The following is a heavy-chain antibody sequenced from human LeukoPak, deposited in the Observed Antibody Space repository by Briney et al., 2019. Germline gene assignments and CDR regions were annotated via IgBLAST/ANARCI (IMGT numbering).Heavy chain of an antibody. V-gene: IGHV3-15*01. CDR3: ARWFLVVPAAYFDY. D-gene: IGHD2-2*01. CDR1: GFTFTNAW. Sequence: GGSLRLSCAASGFTFTNAWMNWVRQAPGKGLEWVGRIQSKSDGGTIDYAAPVKGRFTISRDDSRNTLYLQMNSLRAEDTAVYYCARWFLVVPAAYFDYWGQGTLVTVSS. J-gene: IGHJ4*02. CDR2: IQSKSDGGTI.